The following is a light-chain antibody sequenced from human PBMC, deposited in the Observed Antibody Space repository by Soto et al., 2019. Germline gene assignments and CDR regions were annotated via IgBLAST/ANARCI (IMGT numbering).Light chain of an antibody. V-gene: IGLV1-40*01. CDR3: TSYTSDSTMI. Sequence: QSVLTQPPSVSGAPGQTVTISCTGSSSNIGAGFDVHWYQQLPGTAPKVFIYGNSNRPSGVPDRFSGSKSGTSASLAITGLQAEDEADYYCTSYTSDSTMIFGGGTKLTVL. CDR1: SSNIGAGFD. J-gene: IGLJ2*01. CDR2: GNS.